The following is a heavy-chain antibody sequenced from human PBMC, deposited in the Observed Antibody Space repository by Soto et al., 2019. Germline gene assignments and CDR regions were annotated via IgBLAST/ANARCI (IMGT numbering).Heavy chain of an antibody. D-gene: IGHD2-15*01. CDR3: ARLIAATHNDY. CDR2: IYNTGST. J-gene: IGHJ4*02. CDR1: GGSISSSY. Sequence: SETLSLTCTVSGGSISSSYWSWIRHHPGKGLEWIGYIYNTGSTYYNPSLESRVTIAVDTSKNQFSLKLTSVTAADTAVYYCARLIAATHNDYWGPGTLVTVSS. V-gene: IGHV4-59*06.